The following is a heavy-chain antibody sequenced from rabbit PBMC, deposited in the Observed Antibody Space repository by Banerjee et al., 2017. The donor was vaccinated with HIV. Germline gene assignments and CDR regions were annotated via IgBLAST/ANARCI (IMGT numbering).Heavy chain of an antibody. CDR1: GLDFSSSYW. CDR3: ARLDYTYAYTGYAYATYYFNL. V-gene: IGHV1S43*01. D-gene: IGHD6-1*01. CDR2: IYNGDGST. J-gene: IGHJ4*01. Sequence: QEQLVESGGDLVKPGASLTLTCKASGLDFSSSYWICWVRQAPGKGLEWIACIYNGDGSTYYASWVNGRFTISRSTSLNTVDLKMTSLTAADTATYFCARLDYTYAYTGYAYATYYFNLWGPGTLVTVS.